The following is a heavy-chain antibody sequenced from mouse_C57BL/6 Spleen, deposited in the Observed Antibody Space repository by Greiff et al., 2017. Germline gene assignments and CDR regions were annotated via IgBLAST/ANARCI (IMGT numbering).Heavy chain of an antibody. J-gene: IGHJ3*01. CDR1: GYTFTSYW. CDR3: ARERDGYYEGFAY. CDR2: IDPSDSET. Sequence: VQLQQPGAELVRPGSSVKLSCKASGYTFTSYWMHWVKQRPIQGLEWIGNIDPSDSETHYNQKFKDKATLTVDKSSSTAYMQLSSLTSEDSAVYYCARERDGYYEGFAYWGQGTLVTVSA. D-gene: IGHD2-3*01. V-gene: IGHV1-52*01.